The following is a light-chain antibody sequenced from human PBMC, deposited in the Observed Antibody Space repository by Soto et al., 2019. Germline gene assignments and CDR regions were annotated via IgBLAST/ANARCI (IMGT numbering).Light chain of an antibody. V-gene: IGLV2-14*01. J-gene: IGLJ1*01. CDR1: SSDVGAHNF. Sequence: QSVLTQPASVSGSPGQAITISCSGSSSDVGAHNFVSWYQHHPGKAPKLMIYEVSNRPSGVSNRFSGSKSGNTASLTISGLQAEDEADYYCNSYTSSITYVFGSGTKV. CDR2: EVS. CDR3: NSYTSSITYV.